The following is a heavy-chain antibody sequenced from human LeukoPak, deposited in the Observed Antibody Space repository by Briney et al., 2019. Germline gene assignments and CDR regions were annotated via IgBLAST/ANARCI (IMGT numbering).Heavy chain of an antibody. CDR3: ARGRANRVGAYRSYYYYMDV. CDR2: IIPIFGTA. D-gene: IGHD1-26*01. CDR1: GGTFSSYA. J-gene: IGHJ6*03. Sequence: ASVKVSCKASGGTFSSYAISWVRQAPGQGLEWMGGIIPIFGTANYAQKFQGRVTITADESTSTAYMELSSLRSEDTAVYYCARGRANRVGAYRSYYYYMDVWGKGTTVTVSS. V-gene: IGHV1-69*13.